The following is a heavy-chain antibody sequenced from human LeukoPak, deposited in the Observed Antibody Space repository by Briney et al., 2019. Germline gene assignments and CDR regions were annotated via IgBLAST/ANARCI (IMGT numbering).Heavy chain of an antibody. Sequence: SVKVSCKAVGDTFSIYGISWVRQAPGQGLEWMGGIIPISGAAEYAQKFQGRVTITADESTSTAYMELSSLRSEDTAVYYCASSSYYDFWSGPYYYMDVWGKGTTVTVSS. D-gene: IGHD3-3*01. J-gene: IGHJ6*03. CDR1: GDTFSIYG. CDR2: IIPISGAA. V-gene: IGHV1-69*13. CDR3: ASSSYYDFWSGPYYYMDV.